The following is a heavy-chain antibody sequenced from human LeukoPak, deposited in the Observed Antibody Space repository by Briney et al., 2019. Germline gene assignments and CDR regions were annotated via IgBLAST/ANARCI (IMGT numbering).Heavy chain of an antibody. Sequence: ASVKVSCKASGYTFTSYYMHWVRQAPGQGLEWMGIINPSGGSTSYAQKFQGRVTMTRDTSISTAYMELSRLRSDDTAVYYCARENGAYAFDIWGQGTMVTVSS. CDR1: GYTFTSYY. V-gene: IGHV1-46*01. CDR2: INPSGGST. D-gene: IGHD1-26*01. CDR3: ARENGAYAFDI. J-gene: IGHJ3*02.